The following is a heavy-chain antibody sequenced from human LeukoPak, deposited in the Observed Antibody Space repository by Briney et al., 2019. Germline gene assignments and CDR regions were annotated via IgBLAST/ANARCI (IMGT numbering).Heavy chain of an antibody. V-gene: IGHV4-59*01. Sequence: SETLSLTCTVSGGSISSYYWSWIRQPPGKGLEWIGYIYYSGSTNYNPSLKSRVTISVDTSKNQFSLKLSPVTAADTAVYYCARDRGITMVRGVTHPDNWFDPWGQGTLVTVSS. CDR1: GGSISSYY. D-gene: IGHD3-10*01. J-gene: IGHJ5*02. CDR2: IYYSGST. CDR3: ARDRGITMVRGVTHPDNWFDP.